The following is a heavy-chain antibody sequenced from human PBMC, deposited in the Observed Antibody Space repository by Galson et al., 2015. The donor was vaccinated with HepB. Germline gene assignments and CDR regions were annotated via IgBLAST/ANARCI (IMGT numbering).Heavy chain of an antibody. D-gene: IGHD6-19*01. Sequence: CAISGDSVSSNSAAWNWIRQSPSRGLEWLGRTYYRSKWYNDYAVSVKSRITINPDTSKNQFSLQLNSVTPEDTAVYYCAREAGGGSSGWYYYYYYGMDVWGQGTTVTVSS. CDR2: TYYRSKWYN. CDR3: AREAGGGSSGWYYYYYYGMDV. V-gene: IGHV6-1*01. CDR1: GDSVSSNSAA. J-gene: IGHJ6*02.